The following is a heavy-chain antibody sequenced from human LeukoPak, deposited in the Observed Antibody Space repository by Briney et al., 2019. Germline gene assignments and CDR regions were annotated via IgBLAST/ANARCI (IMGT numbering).Heavy chain of an antibody. V-gene: IGHV1-69*06. CDR1: GGTFNSYA. J-gene: IGHJ5*02. D-gene: IGHD1-1*01. Sequence: SVKVSCKASGGTFNSYAISWVRQAPGQGLEWMGGIIPIFGTANYAQKFQGRVTITADKPTTTTYMELSSLRSEDTAVYYCARCYRRSNWNDGGWFDPWGRGTLVTVSS. CDR2: IIPIFGTA. CDR3: ARCYRRSNWNDGGWFDP.